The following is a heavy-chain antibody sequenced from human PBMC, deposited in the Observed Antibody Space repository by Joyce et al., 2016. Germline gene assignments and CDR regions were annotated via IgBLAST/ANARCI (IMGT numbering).Heavy chain of an antibody. D-gene: IGHD3-22*01. V-gene: IGHV1-18*01. Sequence: QVQLIQSGAEVKKPGASVKVSCKASGYRFTNYGLSWVRQAPGQGLEWVGWISGYNGNTNYTQKLQGRLTMTKDTSTSTAYMELRSLRSDDTAVYYCARDFHAALDSSGYYFDYWGQGTLVTVSS. J-gene: IGHJ4*02. CDR3: ARDFHAALDSSGYYFDY. CDR2: ISGYNGNT. CDR1: GYRFTNYG.